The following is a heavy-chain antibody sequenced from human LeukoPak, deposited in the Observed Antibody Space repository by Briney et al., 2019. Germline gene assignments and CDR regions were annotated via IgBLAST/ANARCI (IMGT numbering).Heavy chain of an antibody. CDR1: GGSISSYY. D-gene: IGHD2-2*01. CDR3: ARRIGVPNNWFDP. V-gene: IGHV4-59*01. J-gene: IGHJ5*02. CDR2: IYYSGST. Sequence: SETLSLTCTVSGGSISSYYWSRIRQPPGKGLEWIGYIYYSGSTNYNPSLKSRVTISVDTSKNQFSLKLSSVTAADTAVYYCARRIGVPNNWFDPWGQGTLVTVSS.